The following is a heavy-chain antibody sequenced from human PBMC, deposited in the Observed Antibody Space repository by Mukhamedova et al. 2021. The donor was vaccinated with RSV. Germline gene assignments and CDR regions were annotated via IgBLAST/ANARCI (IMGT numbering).Heavy chain of an antibody. Sequence: GFTFSSYAMHWVRQAPGKGLEYVSAISSNGGGTYYASSVNRRFTISRDNSKNTLDLQMGSLRAEDMAVYYCARWSSTSCYDYWGQG. J-gene: IGHJ4*02. D-gene: IGHD2-2*01. CDR3: ARWSSTSCYDY. CDR2: ISSNGGGT. CDR1: GFTFSSYA. V-gene: IGHV3-64*01.